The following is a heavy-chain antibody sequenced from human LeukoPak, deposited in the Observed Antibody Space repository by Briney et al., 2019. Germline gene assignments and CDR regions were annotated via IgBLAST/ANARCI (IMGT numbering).Heavy chain of an antibody. D-gene: IGHD3-22*01. J-gene: IGHJ3*02. V-gene: IGHV4-59*08. Sequence: SETLSLTCSVSYGSISGCYWSWIRQYPGKELVWIGYIYYSGSTNYNPSLKSRVTISADMSKNQVSMKLSSVTAADTALYYCARHFTYYYDSSGYPRDSFDIWGHGTMVTVSS. CDR3: ARHFTYYYDSSGYPRDSFDI. CDR1: YGSISGCY. CDR2: IYYSGST.